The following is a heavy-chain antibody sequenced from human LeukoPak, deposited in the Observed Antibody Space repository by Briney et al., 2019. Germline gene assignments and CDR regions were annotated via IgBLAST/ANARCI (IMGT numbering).Heavy chain of an antibody. D-gene: IGHD3-22*01. CDR3: AKTYYYDSSGYGDAFDI. J-gene: IGHJ3*02. CDR1: GGTFSSYA. Sequence: SVKVSCKASGGTFSSYAISWVRQAPGQGLEWMGGIIPIFGTANYAQKFQGSVTITADESTSTAYMELSSLRSEDTAVYYCAKTYYYDSSGYGDAFDIWGQGTMVTVSS. V-gene: IGHV1-69*13. CDR2: IIPIFGTA.